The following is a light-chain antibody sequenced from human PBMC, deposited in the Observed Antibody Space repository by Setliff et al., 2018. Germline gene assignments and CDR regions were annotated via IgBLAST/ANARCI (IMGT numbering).Light chain of an antibody. CDR1: GRDLGGFNF. CDR3: GSCTSTSPCA. V-gene: IGLV2-14*01. J-gene: IGLJ1*01. Sequence: QSALAQPASVSGSPGQSVSISCTGSGRDLGGFNFVSWYRQHPGKAPQLIIYEVTNRPSGVSSRFSGSKSGNTASLTISGLQAEDEADYYCGSCTSTSPCAFGTGTKVTVL. CDR2: EVT.